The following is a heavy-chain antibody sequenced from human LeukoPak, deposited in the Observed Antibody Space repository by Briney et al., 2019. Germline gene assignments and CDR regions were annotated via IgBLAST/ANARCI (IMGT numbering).Heavy chain of an antibody. CDR2: IIPILGIA. V-gene: IGHV1-69*04. CDR1: GYTFTSYA. J-gene: IGHJ6*02. CDR3: ARGHGPRRHYYYGMDV. Sequence: SVKVSCKASGYTFTSYAISWVRQAPGQGLEWMGRIIPILGIANYAQKFQGRVTITADKSTSTAYMELSSLRSEDTAVYYCARGHGPRRHYYYGMDVWGQGTTVTVSS.